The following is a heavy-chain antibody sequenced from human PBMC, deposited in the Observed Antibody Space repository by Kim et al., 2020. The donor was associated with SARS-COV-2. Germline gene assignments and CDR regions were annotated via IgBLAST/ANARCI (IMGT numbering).Heavy chain of an antibody. Sequence: SVKVSCKASGYTFTSSYVHWVRQAPGQGLEWMGILNPSGGTTTYAQKFQGRVTMTRDTSTSTAYMELSSLRSEDTAVYYCASTFHCSSARCYSYYGVDVWGQGTTVTVSS. D-gene: IGHD2-2*01. J-gene: IGHJ6*02. CDR1: GYTFTSSY. V-gene: IGHV1-46*01. CDR2: LNPSGGTT. CDR3: ASTFHCSSARCYSYYGVDV.